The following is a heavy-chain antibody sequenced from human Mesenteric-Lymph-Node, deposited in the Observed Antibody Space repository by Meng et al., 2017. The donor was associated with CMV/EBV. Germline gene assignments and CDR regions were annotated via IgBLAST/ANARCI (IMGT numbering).Heavy chain of an antibody. CDR2: INPNSGGT. CDR3: ARDDVRYYGSGRSDY. V-gene: IGHV1-2*06. J-gene: IGHJ4*02. CDR1: GCTFTGYY. D-gene: IGHD3-10*01. Sequence: SGCTFTGYYMLWVRQAPGQGLEWMGRINPNSGGTNYAQKFQGRVTMTRDTSISTAYMELSRLRSDDTAVYYCARDDVRYYGSGRSDYWGQGTLVTVSS.